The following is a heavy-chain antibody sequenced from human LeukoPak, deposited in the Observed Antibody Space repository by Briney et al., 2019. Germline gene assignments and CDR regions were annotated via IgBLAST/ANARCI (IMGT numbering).Heavy chain of an antibody. Sequence: SETLSLTCTVSGFTISSYDWSWIRQPAGKGLEWIGRIYTSGSTNYNPSLKSRVTMSVDTSKNQFSLKLSSVTAADTAVYYCARSHSGYYYVDYWGQGTLVTVSS. CDR3: ARSHSGYYYVDY. V-gene: IGHV4-4*07. CDR1: GFTISSYD. J-gene: IGHJ4*02. D-gene: IGHD3-3*01. CDR2: IYTSGST.